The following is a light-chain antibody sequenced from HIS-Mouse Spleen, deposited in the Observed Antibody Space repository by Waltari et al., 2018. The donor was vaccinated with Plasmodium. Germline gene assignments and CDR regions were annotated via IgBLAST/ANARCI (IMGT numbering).Light chain of an antibody. J-gene: IGLJ3*02. CDR3: YSTDSSGNHRV. Sequence: SYELSQPPSVSASPGQTARITCPGDAWPKKYAYWYPQKSGQAPGLVIYEDSKRPSGIPGRFAGSSSGTMATLTISGAQVEDEADYYCYSTDSSGNHRVFGGGTKLTVL. CDR2: EDS. V-gene: IGLV3-10*01. CDR1: AWPKKY.